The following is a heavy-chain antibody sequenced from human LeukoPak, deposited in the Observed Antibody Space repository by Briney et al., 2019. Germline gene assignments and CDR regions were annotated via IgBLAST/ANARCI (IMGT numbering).Heavy chain of an antibody. CDR2: INPNSGGT. J-gene: IGHJ4*02. Sequence: ASVKVSCKASGYTFTGFYMHWVRQAPGQGLEWMGWINPNSGGTNYAQKFQGWVTMTRDTSISTAYMELSRLRSDDTAVYYCARVEVGGTSGNFDYWGQGTLVTVSS. V-gene: IGHV1-2*04. CDR1: GYTFTGFY. D-gene: IGHD1-26*01. CDR3: ARVEVGGTSGNFDY.